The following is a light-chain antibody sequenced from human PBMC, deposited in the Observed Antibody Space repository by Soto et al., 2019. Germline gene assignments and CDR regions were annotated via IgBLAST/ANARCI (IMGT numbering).Light chain of an antibody. CDR2: KAS. CDR3: QHYNSYSWT. Sequence: DIQKTQSPSTLSGSVGDRVTITCRASQTISSWLARYQQKPGKAPKLLIYKASTLKSGVPSRFSGSGSGTEFTLTISSLQPDDFATYYCQHYNSYSWTFGQGTKVDI. V-gene: IGKV1-5*03. J-gene: IGKJ1*01. CDR1: QTISSW.